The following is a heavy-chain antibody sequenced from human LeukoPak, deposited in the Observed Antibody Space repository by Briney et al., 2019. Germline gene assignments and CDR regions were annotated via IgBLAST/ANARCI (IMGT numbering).Heavy chain of an antibody. Sequence: GGSLRLSCEASGFTFSTYSINWVRQAPGKGLEWVSYISGSSTTIYYADSVKGRFTISRDNAKNSLYLQMNSLRDEDTAVYYCAKDLVGATASWGQGTLVTVSS. CDR3: AKDLVGATAS. V-gene: IGHV3-48*02. CDR2: ISGSSTTI. J-gene: IGHJ5*02. D-gene: IGHD1-26*01. CDR1: GFTFSTYS.